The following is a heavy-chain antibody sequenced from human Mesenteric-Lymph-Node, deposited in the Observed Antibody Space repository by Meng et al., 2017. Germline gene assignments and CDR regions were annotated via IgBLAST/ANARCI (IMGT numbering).Heavy chain of an antibody. V-gene: IGHV3-7*01. CDR2: IKTDGSET. CDR1: GFTFNNYY. J-gene: IGHJ4*02. Sequence: GESLKISCTASGFTFNNYYMSWVRQAPGKGLEWVATIKTDGSETYYVESVKGRFTISRDNAKQALYLQVDSLKTEDTAVFYCVRGGYSQGYFAHWGQGKLVTVSS. D-gene: IGHD6-25*01. CDR3: VRGGYSQGYFAH.